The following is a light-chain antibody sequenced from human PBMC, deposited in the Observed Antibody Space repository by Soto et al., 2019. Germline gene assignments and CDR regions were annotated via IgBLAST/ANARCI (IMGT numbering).Light chain of an antibody. CDR2: AAS. J-gene: IGKJ1*01. V-gene: IGKV1-12*01. Sequence: DIQMTQSPSSVSASVGDRVTITCRASQGISTWLAWYQQKPGKAPKLLSYAASSLQSGDPSRFSGRVSGTDFTLAISSLQPEDFATYSCQEGNSFPWTFGLGTKVEIK. CDR3: QEGNSFPWT. CDR1: QGISTW.